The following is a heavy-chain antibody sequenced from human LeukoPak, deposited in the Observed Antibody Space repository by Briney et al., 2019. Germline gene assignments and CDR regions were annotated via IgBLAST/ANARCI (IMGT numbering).Heavy chain of an antibody. CDR2: IYPGDSDT. Sequence: GESLKISCKGSGYSFTSYWIGWVRQMPGKGLEWMGIIYPGDSDTRYSPSFQGQVTISAHKSISTAYLQWSSLKASDTAMYYCASSHFYYYYGMDVWGQGTTVTVSS. CDR1: GYSFTSYW. CDR3: ASSHFYYYYGMDV. V-gene: IGHV5-51*01. J-gene: IGHJ6*02.